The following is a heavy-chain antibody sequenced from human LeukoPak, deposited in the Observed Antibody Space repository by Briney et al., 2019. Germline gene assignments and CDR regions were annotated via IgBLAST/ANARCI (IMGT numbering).Heavy chain of an antibody. CDR1: GGSISSSNW. CDR2: IYHSGST. Sequence: PSETLSLTCAVSGGSISSSNWWSWVRQPPGKGLEWIGEIYHSGSTNYNPSLKSRVTISVDTSKNQFSLKLSSVTAADTAVYYCARHRGSITMVRGVIGPGFDYWGQGTLVTVSS. D-gene: IGHD3-10*01. J-gene: IGHJ4*02. V-gene: IGHV4-4*02. CDR3: ARHRGSITMVRGVIGPGFDY.